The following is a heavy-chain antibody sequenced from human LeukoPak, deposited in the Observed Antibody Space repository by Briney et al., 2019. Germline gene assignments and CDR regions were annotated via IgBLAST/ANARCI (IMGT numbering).Heavy chain of an antibody. Sequence: PGGSLRLSCAASGFTFDDYAMHWVRQAPGKGLEWVSGISWNSGSIGYADSVKGRFTISRDNAKNSLYLQMNSLRAEDTALYYCAKDTSDGDYEWSAFDIWGQGTMVTVSS. CDR1: GFTFDDYA. CDR3: AKDTSDGDYEWSAFDI. V-gene: IGHV3-9*01. D-gene: IGHD4-17*01. J-gene: IGHJ3*02. CDR2: ISWNSGSI.